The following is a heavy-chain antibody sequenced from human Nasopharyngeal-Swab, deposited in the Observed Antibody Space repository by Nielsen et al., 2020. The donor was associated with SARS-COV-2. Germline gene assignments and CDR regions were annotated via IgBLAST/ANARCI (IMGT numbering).Heavy chain of an antibody. CDR3: ARPAGGDFAPLGFDY. V-gene: IGHV1-46*01. D-gene: IGHD3-16*01. CDR1: GYTFPRYY. J-gene: IGHJ4*02. Sequence: SVTVSCKAYGYTFPRYYMHWVRQAAGQRLEWMGVINPSGGSTSYAQNFQGRVTMTRDTSTSTVYMELSSLRSDDPAVYYCARPAGGDFAPLGFDYWGQGTLVTVSS. CDR2: INPSGGST.